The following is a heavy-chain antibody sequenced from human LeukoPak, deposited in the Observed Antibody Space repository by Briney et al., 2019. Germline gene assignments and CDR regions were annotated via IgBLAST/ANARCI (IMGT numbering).Heavy chain of an antibody. J-gene: IGHJ4*02. Sequence: SETLSLTCTVSGGSISSYYWSWIRQPPGKGLEWIGYIYYSGSTNYNPSLKSRVTISVDTSKNQFSLKLSSVTAADTAVYYCARAGVRGVIRTFDYWGQGTLVTVSS. CDR3: ARAGVRGVIRTFDY. CDR2: IYYSGST. D-gene: IGHD3-10*01. CDR1: GGSISSYY. V-gene: IGHV4-59*12.